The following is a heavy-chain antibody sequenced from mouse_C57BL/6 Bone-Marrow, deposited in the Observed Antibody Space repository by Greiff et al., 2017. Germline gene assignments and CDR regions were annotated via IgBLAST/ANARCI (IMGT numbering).Heavy chain of an antibody. D-gene: IGHD1-1*01. V-gene: IGHV3-6*01. CDR2: ISYDGSN. CDR3: AKIPTTVVDD. J-gene: IGHJ2*01. Sequence: DVTLQESGPGLVKPSQSLSLTCSVTGYSITSGYYWNWIRQFPGNKLEWMGYISYDGSNNYNPSLKNRISITRDTVKNQFFRKLNSVTTEDTATYCCAKIPTTVVDDWGQGTTLTVSS. CDR1: GYSITSGYY.